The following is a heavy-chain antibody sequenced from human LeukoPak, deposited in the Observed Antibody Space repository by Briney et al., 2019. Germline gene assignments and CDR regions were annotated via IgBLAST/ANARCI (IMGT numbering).Heavy chain of an antibody. CDR1: GGSSSSYY. J-gene: IGHJ4*02. V-gene: IGHV4-59*01. CDR2: IYYSGST. CDR3: ARDRGALDY. Sequence: PSDTLSLTCTVSGGSSSSYYWSWIQQPPGKGLEWIGYIYYSGSTNYNPSLKSRVTISVDTSKNQFSLKLSSVTAADTAVYYCARDRGALDYWGQGTLVTVSS. D-gene: IGHD3-10*01.